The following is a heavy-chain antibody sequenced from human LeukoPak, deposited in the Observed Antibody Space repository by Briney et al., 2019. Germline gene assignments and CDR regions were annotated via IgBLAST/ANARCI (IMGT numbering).Heavy chain of an antibody. CDR2: IYTSGST. D-gene: IGHD3-22*01. J-gene: IGHJ4*02. CDR3: ARNYYDSNGYRYFDY. Sequence: PSETLSLTCTVSGGSISSYYWSWIRQPAGKGLEWIGRIYTSGSTNYNPSLKSRVTISVDKSKNQFSLKLSSVTAADTAVYYCARNYYDSNGYRYFDYWDQGTLVTVSS. V-gene: IGHV4-4*07. CDR1: GGSISSYY.